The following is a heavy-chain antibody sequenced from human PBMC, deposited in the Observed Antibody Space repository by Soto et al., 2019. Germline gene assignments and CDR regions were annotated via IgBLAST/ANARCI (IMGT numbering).Heavy chain of an antibody. J-gene: IGHJ4*02. D-gene: IGHD6-13*01. V-gene: IGHV1-24*01. CDR2: FDPEDGET. CDR1: GYTLTELS. CDR3: ATSPSYSSSWYGTY. Sequence: GASVKVSCKVSGYTLTELSMHWVRQAPGKGLEWMGGFDPEDGETIYAQKFQGRVTMTEDTSTDTADMELSSLRSEDTAVYYCATSPSYSSSWYGTYWGQGSLCIVSS.